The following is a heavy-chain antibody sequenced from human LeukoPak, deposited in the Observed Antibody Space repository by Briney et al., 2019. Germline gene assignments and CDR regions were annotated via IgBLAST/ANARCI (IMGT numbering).Heavy chain of an antibody. V-gene: IGHV3-48*03. CDR2: ISTGGSTI. J-gene: IGHJ4*02. D-gene: IGHD5-12*01. CDR1: GFTFSSYE. Sequence: GGSLRLSCAASGFTFSSYEMNWVRQAPGKGLEWASYISTGGSTIYYADSVKGRFTISRDNAKNSLYLQMNSLRAEETAVYDCARDRAGYSGYDYIDYWGQGTLVTVSS. CDR3: ARDRAGYSGYDYIDY.